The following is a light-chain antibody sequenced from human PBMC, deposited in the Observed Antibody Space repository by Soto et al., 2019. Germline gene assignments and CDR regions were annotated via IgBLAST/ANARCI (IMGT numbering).Light chain of an antibody. V-gene: IGLV2-23*01. CDR1: GSDVEGYNL. J-gene: IGLJ2*01. CDR2: EGS. Sequence: QSVLTQPASVSGSPGQSITIPCTGPGSDVEGYNLVSWYQQHPGKAPKLLIYEGSQRPSGVSNRFSGSNSGNRASLTISGLQAEDEADYYCRSYAGSSAEMVFGGGTKLTVL. CDR3: RSYAGSSAEMV.